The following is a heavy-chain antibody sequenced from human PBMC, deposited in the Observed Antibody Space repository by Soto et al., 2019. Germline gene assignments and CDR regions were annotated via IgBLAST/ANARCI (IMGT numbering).Heavy chain of an antibody. Sequence: PGGSLRLSCAASGFTFSSYGMHWVRQAPGKGLEWVAVISYDGSNKYYADSVKGRFTISRDNSKNTLYLQMNSLRAEDTAVYYCAKDLEVLRYFFDYWGKGTLVTVSS. D-gene: IGHD3-9*01. CDR3: AKDLEVLRYFFDY. CDR1: GFTFSSYG. J-gene: IGHJ4*02. CDR2: ISYDGSNK. V-gene: IGHV3-30*18.